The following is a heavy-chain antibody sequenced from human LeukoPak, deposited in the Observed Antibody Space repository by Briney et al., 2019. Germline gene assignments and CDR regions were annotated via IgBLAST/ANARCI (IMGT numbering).Heavy chain of an antibody. V-gene: IGHV3-30*02. CDR3: AKGKETTVNPPFD. CDR2: IRYDGSNK. CDR1: GFTFSSYG. D-gene: IGHD4-17*01. Sequence: GGSLRLSCAASGFTFSSYGMHWVRQAPGKGLEWVAFIRYDGSNKYYADSVKGRFTISRDNSKNTLYLQMNSLRAEDTAVYYCAKGKETTVNPPFDWGQGTLVTVSS. J-gene: IGHJ4*02.